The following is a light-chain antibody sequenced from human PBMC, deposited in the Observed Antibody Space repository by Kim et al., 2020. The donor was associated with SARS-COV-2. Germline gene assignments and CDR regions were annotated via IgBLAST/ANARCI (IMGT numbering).Light chain of an antibody. Sequence: STPTASIGDRVTITCQDNQYITRGLAWYQPKPGRAPKLLIYDASTLDSGVPSRCRGSGSRTEFTLTNSSLQPDDFANYYCQHRKTFGQGTKVNIK. CDR1: QYITRG. V-gene: IGKV1-5*01. CDR2: DAS. CDR3: QHRKT. J-gene: IGKJ1*01.